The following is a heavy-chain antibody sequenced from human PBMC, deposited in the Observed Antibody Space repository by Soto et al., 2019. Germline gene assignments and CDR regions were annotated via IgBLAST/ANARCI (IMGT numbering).Heavy chain of an antibody. J-gene: IGHJ4*02. CDR3: AKDRRSSSSEFDY. CDR1: GFTFSSYA. CDR2: ISGSGGST. V-gene: IGHV3-23*01. Sequence: EVQLLESGGGLVQPGGSLRLSCAASGFTFSSYAMSWVRQAPGKGLEWVSAISGSGGSTYYADSVKGRFTISRDNSKNTLYLQINSLRAEDTAVYYCAKDRRSSSSEFDYWGQGTLVTVSS. D-gene: IGHD6-6*01.